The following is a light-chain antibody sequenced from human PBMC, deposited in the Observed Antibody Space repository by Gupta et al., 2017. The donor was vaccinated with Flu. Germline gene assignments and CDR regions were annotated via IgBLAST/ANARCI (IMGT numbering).Light chain of an antibody. CDR2: LNSDGSH. CDR1: SEYSNYA. V-gene: IGLV4-69*01. Sequence: QLVLTQSPSASASLGASVQLTCTLSSEYSNYAIAWHQQQPEKGPRYLMKLNSDGSHNKGDGSPDRFSGSNSGAERYLTISSRQAEDEDDYYWQTGGTGPLVFGGGTKLTVL. CDR3: QTGGTGPLV. J-gene: IGLJ3*02.